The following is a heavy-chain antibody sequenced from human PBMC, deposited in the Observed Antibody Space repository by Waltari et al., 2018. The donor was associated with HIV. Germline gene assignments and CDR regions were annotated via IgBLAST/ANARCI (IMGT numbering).Heavy chain of an antibody. J-gene: IGHJ6*02. D-gene: IGHD1-26*01. Sequence: EVQLMESGGGLVQSGGSLRLSCAASGFTFTNYWMSWVRQTPGKGLEWVAYRKDDGSEKYYMGSVKGRFTISRDNAKNSMCLQMNSLRAEDTAVYYCARIGTFPHNYAIDFWGQGTTVTVSS. CDR1: GFTFTNYW. CDR3: ARIGTFPHNYAIDF. V-gene: IGHV3-7*01. CDR2: RKDDGSEK.